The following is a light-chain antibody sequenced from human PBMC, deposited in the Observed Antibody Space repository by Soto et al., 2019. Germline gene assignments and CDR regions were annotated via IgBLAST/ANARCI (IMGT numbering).Light chain of an antibody. V-gene: IGKV3-20*01. CDR1: QGVSSSY. J-gene: IGKJ1*01. CDR3: QQYDSSPRT. Sequence: EIVLTQSPGPLSFSPGERATLSCRASQGVSSSYLAWYQQKPGQAPRLLIYRTSNRATGIPDRFSGSGSGTDFTLTISRLEPEDFAVYWCQQYDSSPRTFGQGTKVEIK. CDR2: RTS.